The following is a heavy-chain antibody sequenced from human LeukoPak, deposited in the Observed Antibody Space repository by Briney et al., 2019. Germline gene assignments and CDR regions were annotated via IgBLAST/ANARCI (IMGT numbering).Heavy chain of an antibody. CDR3: ARGTDPEDY. CDR1: GGPISSYY. V-gene: IGHV4-59*01. J-gene: IGHJ4*02. Sequence: SETLSLPGTVSGGPISSYYWSWIRQPPGKGLEWIGYIYYSGSTNYNPSLKGRVTISLDTSKNQFSLKLNSVTAADTAVYYCARGTDPEDYRGQGTLVTVSS. CDR2: IYYSGST. D-gene: IGHD1-1*01.